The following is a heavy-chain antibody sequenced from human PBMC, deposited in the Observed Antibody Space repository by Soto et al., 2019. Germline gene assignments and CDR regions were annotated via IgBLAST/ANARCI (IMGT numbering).Heavy chain of an antibody. D-gene: IGHD6-19*01. CDR1: GYTFSGYY. Sequence: ASVKVSCKASGYTFSGYYIHWVRQAPGQGLEWMGVVNPSGGSPSYARKFQGRVTMTRDTSTSTVYMELISLRSEDTALYYCARDPGIAVAGSDPYYYGMDVWGQGTTVTVSS. CDR2: VNPSGGSP. V-gene: IGHV1-46*01. CDR3: ARDPGIAVAGSDPYYYGMDV. J-gene: IGHJ6*02.